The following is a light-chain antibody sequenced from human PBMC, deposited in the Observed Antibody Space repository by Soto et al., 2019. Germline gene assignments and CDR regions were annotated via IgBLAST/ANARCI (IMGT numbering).Light chain of an antibody. V-gene: IGKV3-11*01. Sequence: IVFTQPPATLSLSPAERATLSRRASQSVTIKLAWYQQKPGQAPRLLIYDASTRATGVPARFSGSGSGTDFTLTISSLEPEDFAVYFCQHRSNWPLTFGGGTKVDIK. J-gene: IGKJ4*01. CDR1: QSVTIK. CDR3: QHRSNWPLT. CDR2: DAS.